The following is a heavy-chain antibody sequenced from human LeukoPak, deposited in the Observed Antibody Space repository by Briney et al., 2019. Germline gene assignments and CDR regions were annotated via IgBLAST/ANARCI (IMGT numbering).Heavy chain of an antibody. D-gene: IGHD2-2*01. CDR2: IYPSDSDT. CDR1: GYTFTTYW. V-gene: IGHV5-51*01. Sequence: PGESLNISCRGSGYTFTTYWIGWVRQIPGKGLEWMGIIYPSDSDTRYSPSFQGQVTMSADKSINTAYLQWSSLKASDTAMYYRARRRGCSSSSCPPDYWGQGTLVTVSS. J-gene: IGHJ4*02. CDR3: ARRRGCSSSSCPPDY.